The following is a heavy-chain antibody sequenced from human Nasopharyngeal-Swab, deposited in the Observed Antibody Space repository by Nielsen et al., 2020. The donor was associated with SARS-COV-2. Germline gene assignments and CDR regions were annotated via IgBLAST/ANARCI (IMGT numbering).Heavy chain of an antibody. Sequence: GGAMRLSWAASGLAVCRAWVTWVRPGRGKGLEWVGRIKPIVDGGTIDYGSSVKGRFTISRDNSKNVVYLQMNALKTEDTAVYYCTTSHVTALDLDSWGQGTLVTVSS. J-gene: IGHJ4*02. CDR1: GLAVCRAW. CDR3: TTSHVTALDLDS. D-gene: IGHD1-1*01. CDR2: IKPIVDGGTI. V-gene: IGHV3-15*01.